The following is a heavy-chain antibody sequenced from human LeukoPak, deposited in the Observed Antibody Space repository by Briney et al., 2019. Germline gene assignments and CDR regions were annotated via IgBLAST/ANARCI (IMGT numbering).Heavy chain of an antibody. V-gene: IGHV3-30-3*01. Sequence: GGSLRLSCAASGFTFSSYAMHWVRQAPGKGLEWVAVISYDGSNKYYADSVKGRFTISRDNSKNTLYLQMNSLRAEDTAVYYCAREGQQLALCMDVWGQGTTVTVSS. CDR2: ISYDGSNK. J-gene: IGHJ6*02. D-gene: IGHD6-13*01. CDR1: GFTFSSYA. CDR3: AREGQQLALCMDV.